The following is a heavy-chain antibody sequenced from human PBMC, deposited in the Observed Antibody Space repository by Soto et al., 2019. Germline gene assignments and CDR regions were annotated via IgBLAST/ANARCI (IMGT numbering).Heavy chain of an antibody. D-gene: IGHD3-16*02. V-gene: IGHV1-2*02. J-gene: IGHJ5*02. CDR2: INPNSGGT. CDR3: ARDSRYDYVWGSYRPLSPWFDP. CDR1: GYSFSGYY. Sequence: ASVKRYCKASGYSFSGYYMDCVRKDHRQGLEWMGWINPNSGGTNYAQKFQGRVTMTKDTSISTAYMELSRLRSDDTAVYYCARDSRYDYVWGSYRPLSPWFDPWGQGTLVTVSS.